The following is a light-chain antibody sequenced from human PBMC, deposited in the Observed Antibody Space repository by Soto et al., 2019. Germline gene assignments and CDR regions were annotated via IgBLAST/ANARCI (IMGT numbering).Light chain of an antibody. CDR2: DVR. J-gene: IGLJ2*01. V-gene: IGLV2-14*03. Sequence: QSVLTQPASVSGSPGQSITISCTGTGSDIGGYDFVSWYQHHPGKAPKLLVYDVRHRPSGVSIRFSGSKSGNTASLTISGLQPEDEAHYYCSSYTNSGTLVVFGGGTKVTVL. CDR3: SSYTNSGTLVV. CDR1: GSDIGGYDF.